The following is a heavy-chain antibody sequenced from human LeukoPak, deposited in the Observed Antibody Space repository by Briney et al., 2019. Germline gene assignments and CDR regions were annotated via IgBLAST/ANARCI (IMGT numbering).Heavy chain of an antibody. CDR2: ITYSGGT. V-gene: IGHV4-59*13. CDR3: ARGAGWWSH. CDR1: GGSMESYY. Sequence: TSETLSLTCTVSGGSMESYYWSWLRQPPGGGPEWIGYITYSGGTNYNPSLRSRVTLSVDASKNQFSLKMNFATAADPAVYYCARGAGWWSHWGQGTLVTVSS. J-gene: IGHJ4*02. D-gene: IGHD6-19*01.